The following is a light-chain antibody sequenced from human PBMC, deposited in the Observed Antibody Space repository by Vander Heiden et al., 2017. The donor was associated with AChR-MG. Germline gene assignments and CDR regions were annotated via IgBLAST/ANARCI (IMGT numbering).Light chain of an antibody. Sequence: EIVMTQSPATLSVSPVERATLSCMASQSVSSNLAWYQQEPGQAPRLLIYGASTTATGIPARFSSRGSGTEFTLTISSLQSAAFAVYYCQQDNNWPLTFGHGTKVDIK. V-gene: IGKV3-15*01. J-gene: IGKJ3*01. CDR2: GAS. CDR3: QQDNNWPLT. CDR1: QSVSSN.